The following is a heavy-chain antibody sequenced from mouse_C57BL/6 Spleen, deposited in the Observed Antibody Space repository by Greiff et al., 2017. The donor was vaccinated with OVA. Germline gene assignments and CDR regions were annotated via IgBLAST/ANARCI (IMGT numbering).Heavy chain of an antibody. V-gene: IGHV5-17*01. J-gene: IGHJ4*01. CDR3: AKGSSTEVGYYMDY. CDR2: ISSGSSTI. Sequence: DVMLVESGGGLVKPGGSLKLSCAASGFTFSDYGMHWVRQAPEKGLEWVAYISSGSSTIYYADTVEGRFTISSDNATNTLFLQMDSLRSEDTAMYYGAKGSSTEVGYYMDYWGQGTSVTVSS. D-gene: IGHD1-1*01. CDR1: GFTFSDYG.